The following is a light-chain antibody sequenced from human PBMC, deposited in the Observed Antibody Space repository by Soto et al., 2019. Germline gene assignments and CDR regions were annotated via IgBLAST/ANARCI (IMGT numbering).Light chain of an antibody. J-gene: IGKJ1*01. Sequence: ILLPQSPGTLSLSPGERATLSCGASQSISSSYLAWYQQRPGQAPRILIYGASTRATGIPARFSGSGSGTEFIHTNSSLQSEDFAVYYCQQYNNWPPWTVGQGTKVDTK. V-gene: IGKV3-15*01. CDR3: QQYNNWPPWT. CDR1: QSISSSY. CDR2: GAS.